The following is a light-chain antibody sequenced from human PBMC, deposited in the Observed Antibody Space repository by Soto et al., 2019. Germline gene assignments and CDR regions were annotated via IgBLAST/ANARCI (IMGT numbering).Light chain of an antibody. J-gene: IGKJ1*01. CDR1: QSLLHSNGYNY. CDR2: LGS. CDR3: MQALQTAWT. V-gene: IGKV2-28*01. Sequence: DIVMTQSPLSLPVTPGEPASISCRSSQSLLHSNGYNYLDWYLQKPGQSPQLLIYLGSNRASGVPARFSGSGSGTDFTLKISRVEAEDVGVYCCMQALQTAWTFGQGTKVEIK.